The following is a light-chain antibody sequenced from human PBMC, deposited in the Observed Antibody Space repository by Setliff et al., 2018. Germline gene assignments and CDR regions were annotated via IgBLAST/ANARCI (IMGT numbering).Light chain of an antibody. Sequence: QSALTQPPSASGSPGQSLTISCTGTSNDVGAYNYVSWYQQHPGKAPKLMIYEVTKRPSGVPDRFSGSKSGNTASLTVSGLQGEDGADYYCSSYASSINPYVFGTGTKVTVL. J-gene: IGLJ1*01. CDR2: EVT. V-gene: IGLV2-8*01. CDR3: SSYASSINPYV. CDR1: SNDVGAYNY.